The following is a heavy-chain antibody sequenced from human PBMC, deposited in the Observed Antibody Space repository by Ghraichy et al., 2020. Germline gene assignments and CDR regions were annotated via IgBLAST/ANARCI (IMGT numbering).Heavy chain of an antibody. J-gene: IGHJ4*02. CDR2: INSYNGDT. V-gene: IGHV1-18*01. CDR3: ARGGPYCSGGVCYFLDS. CDR1: GYTFTTYG. Sequence: ASVKVSCKASGYTFTTYGLTWLRQAPGQGLKWMGWINSYNGDTKYAQKVQGRVTMTTDTSTSTAYMELRSLRSDDTAVYYCARGGPYCSGGVCYFLDSWGQGTLVTVSS. D-gene: IGHD2-8*02.